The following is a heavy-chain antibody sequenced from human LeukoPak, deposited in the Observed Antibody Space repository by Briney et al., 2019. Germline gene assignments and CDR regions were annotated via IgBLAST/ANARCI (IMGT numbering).Heavy chain of an antibody. V-gene: IGHV3-30-3*01. D-gene: IGHD3-22*01. CDR3: ARAESGYYDSCISD. Sequence: GGSLRLSCAASGFTFSSYAVHWVRQAPGKGLEWVAVISYDGSHKYYADSVKGRFTISRDNSQNTLYLQMNSLRAEDTAVYYCARAESGYYDSCISDWGQGALVTVSS. CDR2: ISYDGSHK. J-gene: IGHJ4*02. CDR1: GFTFSSYA.